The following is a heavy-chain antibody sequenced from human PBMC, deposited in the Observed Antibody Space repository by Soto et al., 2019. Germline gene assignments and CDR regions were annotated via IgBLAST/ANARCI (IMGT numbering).Heavy chain of an antibody. D-gene: IGHD2-2*01. CDR3: ARDSCDIVVVPAADDY. Sequence: QVQLVQSGAEVKKPGASVKVSCKASGYTFTSYAMHWVRQAPGQRLEWMGWINAGNGNTKYSQKFQGRVTITRDTPASTAYMELSSLRSEDTAVYYCARDSCDIVVVPAADDYWGQGTLVTVSS. CDR1: GYTFTSYA. CDR2: INAGNGNT. V-gene: IGHV1-3*01. J-gene: IGHJ4*02.